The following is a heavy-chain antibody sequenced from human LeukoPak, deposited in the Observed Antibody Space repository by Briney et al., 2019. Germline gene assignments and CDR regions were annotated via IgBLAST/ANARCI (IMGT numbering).Heavy chain of an antibody. CDR1: GFTFSTYA. D-gene: IGHD3-10*01. Sequence: GGSLRLSCAVSGFTFSTYAMSCVRQAPGKGLVWVSGISGSGASTYYADSVKGRFTISRDNSKNTLYLQMNSLRAEDTAIYYCAKRTDGSGTYYSFDFWGQGTLVTVSS. V-gene: IGHV3-23*01. CDR2: ISGSGAST. CDR3: AKRTDGSGTYYSFDF. J-gene: IGHJ4*02.